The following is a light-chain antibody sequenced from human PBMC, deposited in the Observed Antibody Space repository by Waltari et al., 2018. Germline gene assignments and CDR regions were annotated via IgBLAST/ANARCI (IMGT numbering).Light chain of an antibody. CDR2: DVS. V-gene: IGLV2-14*01. J-gene: IGLJ3*02. CDR1: SRDLGFSNY. CDR3: NSYTGSSSWV. Sequence: QSALTQPASVSGSPGQSITISCYGTSRDLGFSNYFSWYQQHPGKAPTLMIYDVSQRPSGVSYRFSGSKSGNTASLTISGLQAEDEADYYCNSYTGSSSWVFGGGTKVTVL.